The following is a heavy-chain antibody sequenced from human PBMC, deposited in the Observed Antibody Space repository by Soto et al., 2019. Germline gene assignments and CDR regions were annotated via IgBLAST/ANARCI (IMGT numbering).Heavy chain of an antibody. Sequence: QVQLQQWGAGLLKPSETLSLTCAVYGGSFSGYYWSWIRQPPGKGLEWIGEINHSGITNYNPSLKRRVTISVDTSKNQFSLKLSSVTAADTAVYYCARGHREAAADSDYYYYYMDVWGKGTTVTVSS. CDR1: GGSFSGYY. D-gene: IGHD6-13*01. V-gene: IGHV4-34*01. CDR2: INHSGIT. CDR3: ARGHREAAADSDYYYYYMDV. J-gene: IGHJ6*03.